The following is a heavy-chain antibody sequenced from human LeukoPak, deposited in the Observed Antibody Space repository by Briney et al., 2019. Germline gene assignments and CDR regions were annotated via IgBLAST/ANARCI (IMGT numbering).Heavy chain of an antibody. Sequence: PGRSLRLSCAASGFTFDDYAMHWVGQAPGKGLEWVSGISWNSGSIGYADSVKGRFTISRDNAKNSLYLQMNSLRAEDTALYYCAKGEQQYSWGQGTLVTVSS. CDR1: GFTFDDYA. J-gene: IGHJ4*02. V-gene: IGHV3-9*01. D-gene: IGHD6-13*01. CDR3: AKGEQQYS. CDR2: ISWNSGSI.